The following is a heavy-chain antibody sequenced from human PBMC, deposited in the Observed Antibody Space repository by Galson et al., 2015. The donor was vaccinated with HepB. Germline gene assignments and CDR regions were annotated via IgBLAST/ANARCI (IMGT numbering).Heavy chain of an antibody. D-gene: IGHD2/OR15-2a*01. CDR3: ARGGQVGNHFYFLFDH. J-gene: IGHJ4*02. CDR1: GDSIGNYY. CDR2: RFRGGST. Sequence: SETLSLTCNVSGDSIGNYYWNWIRQSPGKGLEWIAFRFRGGSTNSHPSLKNRVTMSVDTSQNQISLSLTSVTTADTAVYYCARGGQVGNHFYFLFDHWGQGALVTVSS. V-gene: IGHV4-59*01.